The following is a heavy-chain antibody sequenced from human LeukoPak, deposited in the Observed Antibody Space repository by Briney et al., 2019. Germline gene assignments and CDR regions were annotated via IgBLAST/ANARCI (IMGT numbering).Heavy chain of an antibody. J-gene: IGHJ4*02. CDR1: GFTFSSYA. Sequence: GGSLRLSCAASGFTFSSYAMSWVRQAPGKGLEWVSAISGSGGSTYYADSVKGRFTISRDNSKNTLYLQMSSLRAEDTAVYYCAKAADCSSTSCPLFGDYWGQGTQVTVSS. CDR2: ISGSGGST. V-gene: IGHV3-23*01. D-gene: IGHD2-2*01. CDR3: AKAADCSSTSCPLFGDY.